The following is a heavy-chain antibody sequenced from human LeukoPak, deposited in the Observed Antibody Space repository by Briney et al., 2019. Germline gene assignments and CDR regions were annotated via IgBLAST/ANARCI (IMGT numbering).Heavy chain of an antibody. CDR1: GGSISSGSYY. CDR3: ARVGSSGYYFDY. V-gene: IGHV4-61*02. J-gene: IGHJ4*02. Sequence: SQTLSLTCTVSGGSISSGSYYWSWIRQPAGKGLEWIGRIYTSGSSNYNPSLKSRVTISVGTSKNQFPLKLSSVTAADTAVYYCARVGSSGYYFDYWGQGTLVTVSS. CDR2: IYTSGSS. D-gene: IGHD3-22*01.